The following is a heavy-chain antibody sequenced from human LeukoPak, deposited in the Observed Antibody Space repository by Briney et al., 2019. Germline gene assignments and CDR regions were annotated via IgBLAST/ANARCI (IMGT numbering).Heavy chain of an antibody. CDR1: GGSISSGGYY. Sequence: SSQTLSLTCTVSGGSISSGGYYWRWIRQHPGKGLEWIEYIYYSGSTYYNPSLKSRVTISVDKSKNQFSLKLSSVTAPDTACSYCARELLSNRGWFDPWGQGTLLTVSS. CDR2: IYYSGST. V-gene: IGHV4-31*03. D-gene: IGHD3-16*02. J-gene: IGHJ5*02. CDR3: ARELLSNRGWFDP.